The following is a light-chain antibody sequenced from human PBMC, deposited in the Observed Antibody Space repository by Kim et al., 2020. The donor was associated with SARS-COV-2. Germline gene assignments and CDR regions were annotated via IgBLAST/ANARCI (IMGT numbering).Light chain of an antibody. CDR3: QSYDSRNQV. J-gene: IGLJ3*02. V-gene: IGLV6-57*04. CDR2: GDN. CDR1: SGDIASYS. Sequence: NFMLTQPHSVSESPGKTVTISCTRSSGDIASYSVQWYQQRPGSAPTTVIYGDNQRPSGVPDRFSGSIDSSSNSASLTISGLKTEDEADYYRQSYDSRNQVFGGGTQLTVL.